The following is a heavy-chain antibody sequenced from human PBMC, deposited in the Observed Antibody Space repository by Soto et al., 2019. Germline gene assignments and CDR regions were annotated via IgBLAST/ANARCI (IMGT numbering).Heavy chain of an antibody. CDR3: ARVFPDGWVEPGVVRGYLDT. V-gene: IGHV1-69*01. CDR2: IIPIFGTI. CDR1: VDFFSNYG. Sequence: QVQLVQSGAEVKEPGSSVKVSCKASVDFFSNYGISWVRQAPGQGLEWMGGIIPIFGTISYAEKFQGRVTITADESTNTVYMELRSLRSADTALYYCARVFPDGWVEPGVVRGYLDTWGRGTLVTVSS. J-gene: IGHJ4*02. D-gene: IGHD3-3*01.